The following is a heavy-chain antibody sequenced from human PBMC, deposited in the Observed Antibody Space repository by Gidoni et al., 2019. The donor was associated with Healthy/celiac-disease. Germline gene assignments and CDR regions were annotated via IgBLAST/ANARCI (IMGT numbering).Heavy chain of an antibody. CDR3: ARRANSGIDY. V-gene: IGHV5-51*01. Sequence: EVPLVQSGAEVKKPGESLKISCKGSGYSFTSYWIVWVRQMPGKGLVWMGVVDPGYSDTRSSPSFQGQVTISADKSISTAYLQWSSLKASYTAMYYCARRANSGIDYWGQGTLVTVSS. J-gene: IGHJ4*02. CDR1: GYSFTSYW. CDR2: VDPGYSDT.